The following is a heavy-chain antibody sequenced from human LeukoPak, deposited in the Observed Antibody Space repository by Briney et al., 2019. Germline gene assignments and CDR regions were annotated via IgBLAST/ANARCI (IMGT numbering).Heavy chain of an antibody. CDR2: ISYDGSSK. CDR3: AKDQSYRVLYGILTPGGMDV. V-gene: IGHV3-30*18. CDR1: GFTFSNYG. D-gene: IGHD3-9*01. J-gene: IGHJ6*02. Sequence: GGSLRLSCAASGFTFSNYGMHWVRQAPGKGLEWVAVISYDGSSKYYADSVKGRFTISRDNSKNTLYLQMNSLRADDTAVYYCAKDQSYRVLYGILTPGGMDVWGQGTTVTVS.